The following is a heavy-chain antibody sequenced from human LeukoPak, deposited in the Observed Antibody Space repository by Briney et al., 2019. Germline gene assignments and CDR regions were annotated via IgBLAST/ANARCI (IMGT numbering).Heavy chain of an antibody. V-gene: IGHV3-23*01. J-gene: IGHJ3*02. CDR3: AKDNFPYYYDSSGYQTDAFDI. CDR1: GFTFSSYA. CDR2: ISGSGGST. Sequence: GGSLRLSCAASGFTFSSYAMSWVRQAPGKRLEWVSAISGSGGSTYYADSVKGRFTISRDNSKNTLYLQMNSLRAEDTAVYYCAKDNFPYYYDSSGYQTDAFDIWGQGTMVTVSS. D-gene: IGHD3-22*01.